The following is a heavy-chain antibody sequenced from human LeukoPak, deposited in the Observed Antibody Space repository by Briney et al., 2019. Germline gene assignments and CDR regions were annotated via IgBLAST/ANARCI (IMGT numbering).Heavy chain of an antibody. CDR2: IYYSGST. CDR1: GGSISSSSYY. J-gene: IGHJ2*01. V-gene: IGHV4-39*02. D-gene: IGHD4-17*01. CDR3: AREGTVTTTYWYFDL. Sequence: SETLSLTCTVSGGSISSSSYYWGWIRQPPGKGLEWIGSIYYSGSTYYNPSLKSRVTISVDTSKNQFSLKLSSVTAADTAVYYCAREGTVTTTYWYFDLWGRGTLVTVSS.